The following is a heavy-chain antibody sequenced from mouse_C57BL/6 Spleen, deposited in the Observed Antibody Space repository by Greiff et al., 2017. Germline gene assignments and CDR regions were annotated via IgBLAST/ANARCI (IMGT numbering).Heavy chain of an antibody. D-gene: IGHD2-1*01. CDR2: ISDGGSYT. Sequence: DVMLVESGGGLVKPGGSLKLSCAASGFTFSSYAMSWVRQTPEKRLEWVATISDGGSYTYYPDNVKGRFTISRDNAKNNLYLQMSHLKSEDTAMYYCASEGDYGNSRFDYWGQGTTLTVSS. CDR1: GFTFSSYA. V-gene: IGHV5-4*03. J-gene: IGHJ2*01. CDR3: ASEGDYGNSRFDY.